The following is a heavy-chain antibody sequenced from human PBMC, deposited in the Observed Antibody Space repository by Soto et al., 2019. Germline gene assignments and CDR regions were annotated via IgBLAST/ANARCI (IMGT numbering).Heavy chain of an antibody. D-gene: IGHD3-22*01. J-gene: IGHJ4*02. CDR1: GFTFSGSA. Sequence: GGSLRLSCAASGFTFSGSAMHWVRQASGKGLEWVGRIRSKANSYATAYAASVKGKFTISRDDSKNTAYLQMNSLKTEDTVVYYCTRPSRYYDSSGYVHHDYWGQGTLVTAPQ. V-gene: IGHV3-73*01. CDR3: TRPSRYYDSSGYVHHDY. CDR2: IRSKANSYAT.